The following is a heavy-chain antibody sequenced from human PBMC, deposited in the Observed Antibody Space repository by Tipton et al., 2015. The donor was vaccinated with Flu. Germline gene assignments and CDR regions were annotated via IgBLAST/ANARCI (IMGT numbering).Heavy chain of an antibody. CDR2: ISAYNGNT. CDR3: ARGASIGGCACFMDV. D-gene: IGHD6-6*01. Sequence: QVQLVQSGAEVKKPGASVKVSCKASGYTFTSFGISWVRQDPGQGLEWMGWISAYNGNTNYAQKLQGRVTMTTDTSTSTDYMELRSLRSGDTAVYYGARGASIGGCACFMDVWGQGTTVTVSS. CDR1: GYTFTSFG. V-gene: IGHV1-18*01. J-gene: IGHJ6*02.